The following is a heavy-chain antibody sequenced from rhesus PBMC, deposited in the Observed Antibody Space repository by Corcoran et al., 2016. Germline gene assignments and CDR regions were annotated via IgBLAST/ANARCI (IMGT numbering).Heavy chain of an antibody. V-gene: IGHV3-134*01. CDR3: TRDPSGLLLYGLDS. Sequence: DVQLVESGGGLVKPGGSLRLSCAASGFTFDDYAMSWVRQAPGKGLGWVSRISWNSGTKYNSDSWRGRFTNSRDNAQNSLFLQMDGLRAEDTAVYYCTRDPSGLLLYGLDSWGQGVVVTVSS. J-gene: IGHJ6*01. CDR2: ISWNSGTK. D-gene: IGHD2-21*01. CDR1: GFTFDDYA.